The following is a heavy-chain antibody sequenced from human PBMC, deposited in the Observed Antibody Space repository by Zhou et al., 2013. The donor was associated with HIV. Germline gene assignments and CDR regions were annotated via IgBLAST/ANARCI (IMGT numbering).Heavy chain of an antibody. CDR3: ARAVPYSSGWYWGGFDY. J-gene: IGHJ4*02. CDR1: GYTFTGYY. CDR2: SNPNSGDT. Sequence: QVQLVQSGAEVKKPGASVKVSCKASGYTFTGYYIHWVRQAPGQGLEWMGWSNPNSGDTNFAQKFQGRVTMTRDTAINTAYMEMSRLRFDDTAVYYCARAVPYSSGWYWGGFDYWGQGTLVTVSS. V-gene: IGHV1-2*02. D-gene: IGHD6-19*01.